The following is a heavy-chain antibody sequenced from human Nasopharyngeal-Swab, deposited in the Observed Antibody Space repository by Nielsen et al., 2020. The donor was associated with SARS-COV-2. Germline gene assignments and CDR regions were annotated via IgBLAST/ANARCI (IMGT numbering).Heavy chain of an antibody. D-gene: IGHD3-22*01. V-gene: IGHV7-4-1*02. CDR1: GYTFTSYA. CDR2: INTNTGYP. Sequence: ASVKVSCKASGYTFTSYAMNWVRQAPGQGLEWMGWINTNTGYPTYARGFTGRFVFSLDTSVTTAYLEISSLKAEDTAMYYCASNYDSSGSYGYRVQVHWGQGTLVTVSS. CDR3: ASNYDSSGSYGYRVQVH. J-gene: IGHJ4*02.